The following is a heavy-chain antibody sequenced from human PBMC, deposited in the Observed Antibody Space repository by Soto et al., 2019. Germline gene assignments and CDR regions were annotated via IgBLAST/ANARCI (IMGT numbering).Heavy chain of an antibody. J-gene: IGHJ6*02. CDR2: IYRGDST. CDR1: GFTVSNNY. D-gene: IGHD3-22*01. CDR3: ARDYDYSGGTSGGMDV. Sequence: GGSLRLSCAASGFTVSNNYMSWVRQGPGKGLEWVSTIYRGDSTYYADSVKGRFTISRDNSKNTLYLLMNSLRTEDTAVYYCARDYDYSGGTSGGMDVWGQGTTVTVSS. V-gene: IGHV3-53*01.